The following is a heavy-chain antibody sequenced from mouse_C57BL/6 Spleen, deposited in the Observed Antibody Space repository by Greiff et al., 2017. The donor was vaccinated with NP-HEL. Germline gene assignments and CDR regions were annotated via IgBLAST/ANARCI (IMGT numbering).Heavy chain of an antibody. J-gene: IGHJ1*03. V-gene: IGHV1-66*01. Sequence: QVQLKQSGPELVKPGASVKISCKASGYSFTSYYIHWVKQRPGQGLEWIGWIYPGSGNTKYNEKFKGKATLTADTSSSTAYMQLSSLTSEDSAVYYCARATTVVSYWYFDVWGTGTTVTVSS. CDR2: IYPGSGNT. D-gene: IGHD1-1*01. CDR1: GYSFTSYY. CDR3: ARATTVVSYWYFDV.